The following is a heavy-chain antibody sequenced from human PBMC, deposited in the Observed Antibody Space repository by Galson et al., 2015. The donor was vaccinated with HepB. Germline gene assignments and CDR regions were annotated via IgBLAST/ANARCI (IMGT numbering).Heavy chain of an antibody. CDR3: AKLTYYYDSSGERDAFDI. CDR1: GFTFSSYG. J-gene: IGHJ3*02. CDR2: IWYDGSNK. V-gene: IGHV3-33*06. Sequence: SLRLSCAASGFTFSSYGMHWVRQAPGKGLEWVAVIWYDGSNKYYADSVKGRFTIPRDNSKNTLYLQMNSLRAEDTAVYYCAKLTYYYDSSGERDAFDIWGQGTVVTVSS. D-gene: IGHD3-22*01.